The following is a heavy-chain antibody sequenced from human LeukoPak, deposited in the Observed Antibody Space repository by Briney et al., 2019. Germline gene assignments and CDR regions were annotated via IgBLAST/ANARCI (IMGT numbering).Heavy chain of an antibody. CDR3: AKGYNNYFGS. Sequence: PGGSLRLSCAASGFTFSDYSINWVRQAPGKGLEWVAFIRYDGSNNYYADSVKGRFTISRDNSKNTLYLQMNSLRAEDTAMYYCAKGYNNYFGSWGQGTLVTVSS. J-gene: IGHJ4*02. CDR1: GFTFSDYS. D-gene: IGHD5-24*01. CDR2: IRYDGSNN. V-gene: IGHV3-30*02.